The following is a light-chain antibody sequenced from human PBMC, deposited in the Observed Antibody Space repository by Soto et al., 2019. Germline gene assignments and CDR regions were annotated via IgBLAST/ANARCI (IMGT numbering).Light chain of an antibody. Sequence: VLPPSTGTLSSTPGERAALCCGARQGVSSSYFAWYQQRPGQAPRLLIYDASNRATGIPARFSGSVSVTNFTLTISSLEPEDIAVYYCQQRSKGPWTFGQGTRWIS. CDR3: QQRSKGPWT. J-gene: IGKJ1*01. CDR1: QGVSSSY. CDR2: DAS. V-gene: IGKV3D-20*02.